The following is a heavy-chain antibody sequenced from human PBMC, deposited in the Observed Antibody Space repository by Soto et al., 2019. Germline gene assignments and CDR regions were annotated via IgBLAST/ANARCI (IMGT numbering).Heavy chain of an antibody. J-gene: IGHJ6*02. CDR3: ARDDEYWGNDMDV. D-gene: IGHD3-16*01. CDR1: GFTFSNYG. V-gene: IGHV3-33*01. CDR2: ILNDGSNR. Sequence: QVQLVESGGGVVQPGRSLRLSCAASGFTFSNYGMHWVRQAPGKGLEWVAVILNDGSNRYHADSVKDRFTISRDNSKNTLYLQMNSLRAEDTAVYYCARDDEYWGNDMDVWGQGTTVTVS.